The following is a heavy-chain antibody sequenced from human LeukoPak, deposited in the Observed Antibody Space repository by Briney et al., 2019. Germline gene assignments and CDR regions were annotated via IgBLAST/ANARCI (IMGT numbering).Heavy chain of an antibody. CDR2: IYPGDSDT. V-gene: IGHV5-51*01. J-gene: IGHJ4*02. Sequence: GESLKISCKGSGYRFTSYWIGWVRQMPGKGLEWMGIIYPGDSDTRYSPSFQGQVTISADKSISTAYLQWSSLKASDTAMYYCARVTAMAEWDHYFDYWGQGTLVTVSS. CDR3: ARVTAMAEWDHYFDY. D-gene: IGHD5-18*01. CDR1: GYRFTSYW.